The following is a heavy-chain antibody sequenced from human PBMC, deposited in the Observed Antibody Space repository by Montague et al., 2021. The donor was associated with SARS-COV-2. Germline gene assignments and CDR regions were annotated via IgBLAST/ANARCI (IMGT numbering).Heavy chain of an antibody. Sequence: TRSLTCTVSGDSITSDVSYWSWLRQPAGKGLEWIGRIYTTGSTNYNPSLKSRLTISLDTSKNQFSLKLSSVTASDTAVYYCARDDFRWDFDCWGQGTLVTVSS. CDR1: GDSITSDVSY. CDR3: ARDDFRWDFDC. D-gene: IGHD2/OR15-2a*01. J-gene: IGHJ4*02. CDR2: IYTTGST. V-gene: IGHV4-61*02.